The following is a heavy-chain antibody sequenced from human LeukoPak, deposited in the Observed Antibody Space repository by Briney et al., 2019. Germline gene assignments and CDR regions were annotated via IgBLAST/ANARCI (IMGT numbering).Heavy chain of an antibody. CDR3: ARDLGSSGWYHHFDY. V-gene: IGHV3-30*04. D-gene: IGHD6-19*01. J-gene: IGHJ4*02. Sequence: GGTLRLSWAASGFTFSNFAIHWVRQAPGKGLEWLALISDDGSDKYYADSVKGRFTISRDNSKNTLYLQMNSLRTEDTSVYYCARDLGSSGWYHHFDYWGQGTLVTVSS. CDR1: GFTFSNFA. CDR2: ISDDGSDK.